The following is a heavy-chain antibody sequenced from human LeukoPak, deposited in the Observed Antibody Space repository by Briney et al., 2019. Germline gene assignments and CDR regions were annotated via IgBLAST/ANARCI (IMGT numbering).Heavy chain of an antibody. J-gene: IGHJ4*02. CDR1: GFTFSSYG. CDR2: IKQDGSEK. CDR3: ARDNIVATMS. Sequence: GGSLRLSCAASGFTFSSYGMHWVRQAPGKGLEWVANIKQDGSEKYYVDSVKGRFTISRDNAKNSLYLQMNSLRAEDTAVYYCARDNIVATMSWGQGTLVTVSS. D-gene: IGHD5-12*01. V-gene: IGHV3-7*01.